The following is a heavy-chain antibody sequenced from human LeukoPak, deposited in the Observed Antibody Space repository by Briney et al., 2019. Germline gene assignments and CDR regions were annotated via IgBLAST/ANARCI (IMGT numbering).Heavy chain of an antibody. CDR1: GGSFSGYY. D-gene: IGHD4-17*01. CDR3: ARLTTVTTEDY. CDR2: INHSGST. V-gene: IGHV4-34*01. Sequence: SETLSLTCAVYGGSFSGYYWSWIRQPPGKGLEWIGEINHSGSTNYNPSLKSRVTISVDTSKNQFSLKLSPVTAADTAVYYCARLTTVTTEDYWGQGTLVTVSS. J-gene: IGHJ4*02.